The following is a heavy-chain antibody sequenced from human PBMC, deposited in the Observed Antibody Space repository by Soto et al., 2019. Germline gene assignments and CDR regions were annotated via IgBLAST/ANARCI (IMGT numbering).Heavy chain of an antibody. J-gene: IGHJ1*01. V-gene: IGHV4-30-4*01. Sequence: SETLSLTCTVSVGSVSSGDYYWSWIRRPPGKGLEWIGYIYYSGSTYYNPSLKSRVTISVDTSKNQFSLKLSSVTAADTAVYYCARVAQYYYDSSGYYGEYFQHWGQGTLVTVSS. CDR1: VGSVSSGDYY. D-gene: IGHD3-22*01. CDR3: ARVAQYYYDSSGYYGEYFQH. CDR2: IYYSGST.